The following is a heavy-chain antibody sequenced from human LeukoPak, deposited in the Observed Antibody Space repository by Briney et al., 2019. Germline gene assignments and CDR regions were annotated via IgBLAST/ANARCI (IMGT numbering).Heavy chain of an antibody. D-gene: IGHD3-10*01. J-gene: IGHJ6*04. Sequence: PGGSLRLSCAASGFTFSSYDMNWVRQAPGKGLEWVSYISSSGSTIYYADSVKGRFTISRDNAKNSLYLQMNSLRAEDTAVYYCARDRLLLWFGELSNYYYYGMDVWGKGTTVTVSS. CDR3: ARDRLLLWFGELSNYYYYGMDV. CDR2: ISSSGSTI. V-gene: IGHV3-48*03. CDR1: GFTFSSYD.